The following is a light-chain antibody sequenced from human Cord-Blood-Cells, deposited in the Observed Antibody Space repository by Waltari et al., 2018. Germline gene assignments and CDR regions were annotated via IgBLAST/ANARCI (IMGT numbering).Light chain of an antibody. CDR1: QSISSY. CDR3: QQGYSTTWT. V-gene: IGKV1-39*01. CDR2: AAS. Sequence: DIQMTQSPSSLSASVGDRVTITCRASQSISSYLNWYQQKPGKAPKLLIYAASSLQSGVPSRFSGSGSGTDCSLTISSLQPEDFTTYYCQQGYSTTWTFGQGTKVEIK. J-gene: IGKJ1*01.